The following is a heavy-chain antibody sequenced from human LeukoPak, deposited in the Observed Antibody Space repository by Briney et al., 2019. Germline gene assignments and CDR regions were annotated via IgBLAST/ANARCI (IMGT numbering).Heavy chain of an antibody. CDR3: ASSGWDYYYYMDV. J-gene: IGHJ6*03. CDR1: GFTFSSYG. D-gene: IGHD6-19*01. Sequence: PGRSLRLSCAASGFTFSSYGMHWVRQAPRKGLEWVAVIWYDGSNKYYEDSVKGRFTISRDNSKNTLYLQMNSLRAEDTAVYYCASSGWDYYYYMDVWGKGTTVTVSS. CDR2: IWYDGSNK. V-gene: IGHV3-33*01.